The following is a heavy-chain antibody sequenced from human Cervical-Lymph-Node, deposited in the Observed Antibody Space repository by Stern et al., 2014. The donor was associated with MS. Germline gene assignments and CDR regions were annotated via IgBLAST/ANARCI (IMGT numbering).Heavy chain of an antibody. Sequence: QVQLVQSGAEVKKPGASVKVSCKASGNSFTGYYIHWVRRAPGQGLEWMGRLDPNRGGANYAQRFQGGVTLTRDTSISTTYMELSSLRSDDTAIYYCARQYCSGGKCHSSAYNYNGMDVWGQGTTVTVSS. V-gene: IGHV1-2*06. CDR3: ARQYCSGGKCHSSAYNYNGMDV. CDR1: GNSFTGYY. D-gene: IGHD2-15*01. CDR2: LDPNRGGA. J-gene: IGHJ6*02.